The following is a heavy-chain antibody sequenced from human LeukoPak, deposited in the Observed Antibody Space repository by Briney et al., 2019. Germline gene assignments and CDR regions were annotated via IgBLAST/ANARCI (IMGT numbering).Heavy chain of an antibody. V-gene: IGHV3-23*01. J-gene: IGHJ6*02. CDR2: ISGSGGST. D-gene: IGHD5-12*01. CDR3: ARYRTGPPYGLDV. Sequence: GGSLRLSCAASGFTFSTYAMNWVRQAPGKGLEWVSGISGSGGSTWYADSVKGRFTISRDNSKNTLYLQMNRLRAEDTATYYCARYRTGPPYGLDVWGQGTTVTVSS. CDR1: GFTFSTYA.